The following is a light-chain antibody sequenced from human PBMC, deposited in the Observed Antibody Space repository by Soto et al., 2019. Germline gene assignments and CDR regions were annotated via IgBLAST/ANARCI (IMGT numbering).Light chain of an antibody. CDR1: QSVSNNY. Sequence: EIVLTQSPGTLALSPGERATLSCRASQSVSNNYLAWYQQKPGQAPRLLIYGASSRATGIPDRFSGSGSGTDFPLTISRLEPEDFAVYFCQHYVTSPLAFGGGTKVDIK. CDR3: QHYVTSPLA. V-gene: IGKV3-20*01. CDR2: GAS. J-gene: IGKJ4*01.